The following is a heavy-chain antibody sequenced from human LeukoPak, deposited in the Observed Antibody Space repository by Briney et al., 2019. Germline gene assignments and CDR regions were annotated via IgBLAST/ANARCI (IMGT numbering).Heavy chain of an antibody. J-gene: IGHJ4*02. D-gene: IGHD6-19*01. CDR1: GFTLNSYG. CDR2: IRYDGSIK. V-gene: IGHV3-30*02. Sequence: HPGGSLRLSCAASGFTLNSYGMHWVRQAPGKGLDWVAFIRYDGSIKHYADSVKGRFTISRDNSKNTLSLQMNSLRPEDTAVYYCGKGSSTSGCPDYWGQGTLVTVSS. CDR3: GKGSSTSGCPDY.